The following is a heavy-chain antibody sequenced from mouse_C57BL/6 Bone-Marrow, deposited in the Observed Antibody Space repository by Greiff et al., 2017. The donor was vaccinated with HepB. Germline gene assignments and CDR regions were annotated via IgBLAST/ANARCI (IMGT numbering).Heavy chain of an antibody. D-gene: IGHD2-1*01. CDR2: IYPGSGST. Sequence: QVQLQQPGAELVKPGASVKMSCKASGYTFTSYWITWVKQRPGQGLEWIGDIYPGSGSTNYNEKFKSKATLTVDTSSSTAYMQLSSLTSEDSAVYYCARDIGNYLAWFAYWGQGTLVTVSA. V-gene: IGHV1-55*01. CDR1: GYTFTSYW. CDR3: ARDIGNYLAWFAY. J-gene: IGHJ3*01.